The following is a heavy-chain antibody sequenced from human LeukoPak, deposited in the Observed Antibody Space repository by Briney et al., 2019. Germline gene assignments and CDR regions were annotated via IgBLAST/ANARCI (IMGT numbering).Heavy chain of an antibody. CDR3: ASDLSSGWYGFDY. J-gene: IGHJ4*02. V-gene: IGHV3-11*04. CDR2: ISSGGSTI. Sequence: GGSLRLSCAASGFIFSDYYMSWIRQAPGKGLEWLSFISSGGSTIYYADSVKGRFTISRDNAQNSLYLQMNSLRAEDTAVYYCASDLSSGWYGFDYWGQGTLVTVSS. D-gene: IGHD6-19*01. CDR1: GFIFSDYY.